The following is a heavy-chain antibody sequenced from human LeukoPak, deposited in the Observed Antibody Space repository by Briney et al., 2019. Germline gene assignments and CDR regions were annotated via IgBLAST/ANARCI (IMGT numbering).Heavy chain of an antibody. CDR2: ISSSGSTI. CDR1: GFTFSSYE. Sequence: GGSLRLSCAASGFTFSSYEMNWVRQAPGKGLDWVSYISSSGSTIYYADSVKGRFTISRDNAKNSLYLQMNSLRAEDTAVYYCARYGTQYYYYYMDVWGKGTTVTIYS. J-gene: IGHJ6*03. V-gene: IGHV3-48*03. D-gene: IGHD1-26*01. CDR3: ARYGTQYYYYYMDV.